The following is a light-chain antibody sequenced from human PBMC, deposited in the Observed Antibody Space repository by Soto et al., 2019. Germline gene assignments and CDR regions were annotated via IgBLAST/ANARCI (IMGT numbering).Light chain of an antibody. CDR1: SSDVGSYNR. CDR3: SSYTSSSTAGET. Sequence: QSVLTQPPSVSGSPGQSVTISCTGTSSDVGSYNRVSWYQQPPGTAPKLMIYEVSNRPSGVPDRFSGSKSGNTASLTISGLQAEDEADYYCSSYTSSSTAGETFGQGTK. CDR2: EVS. V-gene: IGLV2-18*02. J-gene: IGLJ3*02.